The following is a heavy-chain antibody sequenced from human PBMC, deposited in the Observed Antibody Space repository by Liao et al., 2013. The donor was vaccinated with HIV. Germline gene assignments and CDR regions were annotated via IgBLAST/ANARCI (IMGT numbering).Heavy chain of an antibody. CDR2: IYTGMSTTGTT. J-gene: IGHJ4*02. CDR1: GDLIRRDNYY. V-gene: IGHV4-61*02. CDR3: ARVHGDYVDPYYFDY. Sequence: QVRLQESGPGLVKPSQTLSLTCTVSGDLIRRDNYYWTWIRQPAGKGLEWIGHIYTGMSTTGTTNYNPSLKSRVSISADTSSNHVSLKLTSVTAADTAVYYCARVHGDYVDPYYFDYWGQGTLVTVSS. D-gene: IGHD4-17*01.